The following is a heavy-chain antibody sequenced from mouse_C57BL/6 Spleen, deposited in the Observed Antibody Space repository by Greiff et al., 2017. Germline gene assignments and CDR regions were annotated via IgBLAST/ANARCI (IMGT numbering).Heavy chain of an antibody. V-gene: IGHV5-9-1*02. CDR3: TREGYYDYGGYYFDY. J-gene: IGHJ2*01. Sequence: EVQRVESGEGLVKPGGSLKLSCAASGFTFSSYAMSWVRQTPEKRLEWVAYISSGGDYIYYADTVKGRFTITRDNARNTLYLQMSSLKSEDTAMYYCTREGYYDYGGYYFDYWGQGTTLTVSS. D-gene: IGHD2-4*01. CDR1: GFTFSSYA. CDR2: ISSGGDYI.